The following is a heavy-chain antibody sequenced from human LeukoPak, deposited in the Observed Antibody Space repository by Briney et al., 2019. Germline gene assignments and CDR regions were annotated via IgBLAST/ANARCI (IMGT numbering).Heavy chain of an antibody. D-gene: IGHD3-3*01. CDR1: GGTFRNFA. Sequence: SVRVSCKASGGTFRNFAINWVRQAPGQGLEWMGRSIPIYQRTNQAQKFQGRLTITTDESTRTAYMELSGLRSEDTAQYYCARDIPGTSGYLNYAFDIWGQGTMVTVSS. CDR3: ARDIPGTSGYLNYAFDI. J-gene: IGHJ3*02. CDR2: SIPIYQRT. V-gene: IGHV1-69*05.